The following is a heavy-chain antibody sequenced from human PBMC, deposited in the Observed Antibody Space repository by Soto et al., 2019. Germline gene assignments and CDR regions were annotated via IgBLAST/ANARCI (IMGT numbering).Heavy chain of an antibody. CDR2: TFHRFKWYD. J-gene: IGHJ4*02. Sequence: QVQLQQSGPGLVKPSQTLSLTCNISGDSVSSNTAGWNWIRQSPSRGLEWLGSTFHRFKWYDDYAASVKGRIIITADTSKTQFSLQLGSVTPADSAVYYCARGGYSSGFGYYFDYWGQGTLVTVSS. V-gene: IGHV6-1*01. CDR3: ARGGYSSGFGYYFDY. D-gene: IGHD5-18*01. CDR1: GDSVSSNTAG.